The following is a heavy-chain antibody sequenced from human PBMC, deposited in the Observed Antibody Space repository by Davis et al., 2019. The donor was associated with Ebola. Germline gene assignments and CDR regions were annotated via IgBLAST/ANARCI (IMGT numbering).Heavy chain of an antibody. CDR3: ARGRGVTPFDY. V-gene: IGHV3-64*01. J-gene: IGHJ4*02. Sequence: GESLKISCAASGFTFSSYAMHWVRQAPGKGLEYVSAISSNGGSTYYANSVKGRFTISRDNSKKTLYLQMGSLRAEDMAVYYCARGRGVTPFDYWGQGTLITVSS. D-gene: IGHD2-21*02. CDR2: ISSNGGST. CDR1: GFTFSSYA.